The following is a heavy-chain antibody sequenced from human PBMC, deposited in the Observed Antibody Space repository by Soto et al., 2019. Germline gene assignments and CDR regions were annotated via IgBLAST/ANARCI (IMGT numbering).Heavy chain of an antibody. CDR3: ARFSRGGDCSGGSCYYFDY. V-gene: IGHV4-34*01. J-gene: IGHJ4*02. Sequence: SETLSLTCAVYGGSFSGYYWSWIRQPPGKGLEWIGEINHSGSTNYNPSLKSRVTISVDTSKNQFSLKLSSVTAADTAVYYCARFSRGGDCSGGSCYYFDYWGQGTLVTVSS. CDR1: GGSFSGYY. D-gene: IGHD2-15*01. CDR2: INHSGST.